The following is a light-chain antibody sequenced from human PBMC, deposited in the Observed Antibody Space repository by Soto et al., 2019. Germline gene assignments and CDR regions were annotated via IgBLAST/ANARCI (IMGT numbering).Light chain of an antibody. CDR3: QRYVGYSLT. CDR2: RAS. J-gene: IGKJ2*01. Sequence: DIQMTQSPSTLSASVGDRVTITCRASQSISSWLAWYQQKPGKAPKLLIYRASNFQSGVPSRFSGSGSGTEVTLTISSLQPDDFATYYCQRYVGYSLTFGQGTKLEIK. CDR1: QSISSW. V-gene: IGKV1-5*03.